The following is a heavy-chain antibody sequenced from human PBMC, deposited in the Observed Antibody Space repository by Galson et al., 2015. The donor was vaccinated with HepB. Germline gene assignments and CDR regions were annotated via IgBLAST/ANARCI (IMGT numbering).Heavy chain of an antibody. J-gene: IGHJ4*02. V-gene: IGHV5-51*01. Sequence: QSGAEVKKPGESLKISCKGSGYSFTSYWIGWVRQMPGKGLEWMGIIYPGDSDTRYSPSFQGQVTISADKPISTAYLQWSSLRASDTAMYYCARQGQRGYDSSGYYYFDYWGQGTLVTVSS. CDR1: GYSFTSYW. D-gene: IGHD3-22*01. CDR2: IYPGDSDT. CDR3: ARQGQRGYDSSGYYYFDY.